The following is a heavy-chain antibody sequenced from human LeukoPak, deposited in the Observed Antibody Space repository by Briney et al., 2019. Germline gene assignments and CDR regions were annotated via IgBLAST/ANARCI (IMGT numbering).Heavy chain of an antibody. D-gene: IGHD4-17*01. J-gene: IGHJ4*02. CDR1: GLTVRNFD. V-gene: IGHV3-48*01. CDR3: GENTVTTPKTKPT. Sequence: GGSLRLSCAGSGLTVRNFDVNWVRQAPGKGLEWVSYISTSGSTVYYADSVKGRFTISRDNAKNSLYLQMNSLRAEDTAVYYCGENTVTTPKTKPTGGQEPLVTSSS. CDR2: ISTSGSTV.